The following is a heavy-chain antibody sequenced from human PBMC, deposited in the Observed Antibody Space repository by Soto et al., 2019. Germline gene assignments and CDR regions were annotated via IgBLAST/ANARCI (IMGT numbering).Heavy chain of an antibody. CDR3: GRDRDIVATSVDY. D-gene: IGHD5-12*01. V-gene: IGHV3-21*01. CDR2: ISRSGSYI. Sequence: GGSLRLSCTASGFSLSSYSMNWVRQAPGKGLEWVSSISRSGSYIYYGGSVKGRFTISRDNAKNSLYLQMNSLRAEDTAVYYCGRDRDIVATSVDYWGQGTLVTVSS. CDR1: GFSLSSYS. J-gene: IGHJ4*02.